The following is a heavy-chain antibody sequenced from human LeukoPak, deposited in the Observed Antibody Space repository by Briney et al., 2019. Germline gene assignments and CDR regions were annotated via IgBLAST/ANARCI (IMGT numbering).Heavy chain of an antibody. Sequence: GGSLRLSCAASGFTYNNYGMLWVRQAPGKGLEWVAVISYDGNYKYYADSVKGRFTISRDDSKNTLYLQMNSLRAGDTAMYYCARNMELGDLFSGYDYWGQGTLVTVSS. CDR3: ARNMELGDLFSGYDY. CDR1: GFTYNNYG. D-gene: IGHD3-16*01. CDR2: ISYDGNYK. J-gene: IGHJ4*02. V-gene: IGHV3-30*03.